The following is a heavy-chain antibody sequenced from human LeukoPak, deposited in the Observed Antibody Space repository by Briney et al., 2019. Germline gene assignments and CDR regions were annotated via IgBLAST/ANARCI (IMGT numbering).Heavy chain of an antibody. J-gene: IGHJ4*02. Sequence: GGSLRLSCAVSGFNVRSNYMTWVRQAPGKGLEWVSVLHSGGDTYYADSVKGRFTISRDNSENTVYLQMNSLRAEDTAVYYCARGKVYYYYDYWGQGTLVAVSS. CDR1: GFNVRSNY. D-gene: IGHD5/OR15-5a*01. V-gene: IGHV3-53*01. CDR3: ARGKVYYYYDY. CDR2: LHSGGDT.